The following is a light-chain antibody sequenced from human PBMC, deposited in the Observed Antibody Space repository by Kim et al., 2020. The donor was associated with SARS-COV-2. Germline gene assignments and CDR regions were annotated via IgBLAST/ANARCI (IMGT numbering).Light chain of an antibody. V-gene: IGKV3-20*01. J-gene: IGKJ4*02. CDR3: QQYGSSPRT. CDR2: GAS. CDR1: RHVSSSY. Sequence: PGERATPSCRRSRHVSSSYLAWYQQKPGQAPRLLIYGASSRATGIPDRFSGSGSGTDFTLTISRLEPEDFAVYYCQQYGSSPRTFGGGTKVDIK.